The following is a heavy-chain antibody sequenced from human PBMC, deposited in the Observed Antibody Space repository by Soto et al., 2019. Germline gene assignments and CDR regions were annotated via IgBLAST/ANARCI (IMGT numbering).Heavy chain of an antibody. V-gene: IGHV1-69*01. CDR3: ARENVGRTSYDFDY. J-gene: IGHJ4*02. D-gene: IGHD1-1*01. CDR1: GGTYA. Sequence: QVQLVQSGAEVKKPGASVKVSCKASGGTYAISWVRQAPGQGLEWMGGSNTIFGTTNYAQRFQGRVTITADESTSTAYMELSSLRSEDTAVYYCARENVGRTSYDFDYWGPGTLVTVSS. CDR2: SNTIFGTT.